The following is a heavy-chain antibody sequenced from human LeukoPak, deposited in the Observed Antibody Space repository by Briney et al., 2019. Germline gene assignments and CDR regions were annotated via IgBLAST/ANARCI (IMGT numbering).Heavy chain of an antibody. Sequence: GRSLRLSCAASGFTFSSYAMHWVRQAPGKGLEWVAVISYDGSNKYYADSVKGRFTISRDNSKNTLYLQMNSLRPEDTAMYYCAKQQVARYYGMDVWGQGTTVTVSS. J-gene: IGHJ6*02. CDR3: AKQQVARYYGMDV. CDR1: GFTFSSYA. CDR2: ISYDGSNK. V-gene: IGHV3-30*01. D-gene: IGHD6-13*01.